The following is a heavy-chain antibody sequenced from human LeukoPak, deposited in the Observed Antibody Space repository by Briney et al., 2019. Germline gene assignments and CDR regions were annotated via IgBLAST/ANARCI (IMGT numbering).Heavy chain of an antibody. CDR1: GFTFSSYA. CDR3: ARGVWFGELLSYFDY. V-gene: IGHV3-30*04. D-gene: IGHD3-10*01. Sequence: GRSLRLSCAASGFTFSSYAMHWVRQAPGKGLERVAVISYDGSNKYYADSVKGRFTISRDNSKNTLYLQMNSLRAEDTAVYYCARGVWFGELLSYFDYWGQGTLVTVSS. J-gene: IGHJ4*02. CDR2: ISYDGSNK.